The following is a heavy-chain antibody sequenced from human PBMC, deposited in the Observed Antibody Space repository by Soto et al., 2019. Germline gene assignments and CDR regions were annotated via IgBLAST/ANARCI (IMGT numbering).Heavy chain of an antibody. CDR2: ISGSGGST. J-gene: IGHJ6*02. Sequence: EVQLLESGGGLVQPGGSLRLSCAASGFTFSSYAMSWVRQAPGKGLEWVSAISGSGGSTYYADSVKGRFTISRDNSKNTLYLQMNSLRAEDTAAYYCAKVGYSSSSFGMDVWGQGTTVTVSS. CDR1: GFTFSSYA. V-gene: IGHV3-23*01. D-gene: IGHD6-13*01. CDR3: AKVGYSSSSFGMDV.